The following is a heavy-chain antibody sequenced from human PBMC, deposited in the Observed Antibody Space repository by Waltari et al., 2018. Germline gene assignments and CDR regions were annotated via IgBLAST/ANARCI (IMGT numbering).Heavy chain of an antibody. D-gene: IGHD6-13*01. J-gene: IGHJ4*02. CDR1: GFPFSSSA. CDR3: AKALTLSSTWDMH. CDR2: ISGNGANT. Sequence: VQVGESGGGWVQPGGSLRLSCAASGFPFSSSAMSLDRQVPGKGLEWVSSISGNGANTYYADSVKGRFTISRDNSKNTLFLQMDSLRAEDTAVYYCAKALTLSSTWDMHWGQGTLVTVSS. V-gene: IGHV3-23*04.